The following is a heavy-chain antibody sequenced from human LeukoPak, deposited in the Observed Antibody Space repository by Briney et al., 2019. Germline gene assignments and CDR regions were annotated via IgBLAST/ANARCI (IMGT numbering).Heavy chain of an antibody. CDR1: GFTFSDYD. Sequence: GGSLRLSCSASGFTFSDYDMNWIRQAPGKGLEWISAISGRSSHTYYGDSVKGRFSISRDDAKNLLYLQMNGLGAEDTAVYYCGRAFPPLRTSSAGDLWGQGTLVTVSS. CDR3: GRAFPPLRTSSAGDL. J-gene: IGHJ4*02. CDR2: ISGRSSHT. V-gene: IGHV3-21*06. D-gene: IGHD3-16*01.